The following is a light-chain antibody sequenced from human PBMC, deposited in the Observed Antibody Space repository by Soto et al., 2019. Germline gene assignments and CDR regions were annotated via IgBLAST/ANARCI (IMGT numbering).Light chain of an antibody. Sequence: DIQMTQSPSSLSASVGDSVTITCRASQSIRDYLNWYQQRPGKAPNLLIYGASSLQSGVPSRFSGSGSGSDFTLTISSLQPEDFATYYCQQSYSIPRTFGQGTTVEIK. CDR2: GAS. CDR3: QQSYSIPRT. J-gene: IGKJ1*01. V-gene: IGKV1-39*01. CDR1: QSIRDY.